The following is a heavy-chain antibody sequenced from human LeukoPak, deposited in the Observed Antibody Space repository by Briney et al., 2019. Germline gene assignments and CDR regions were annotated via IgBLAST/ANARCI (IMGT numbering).Heavy chain of an antibody. V-gene: IGHV1-18*01. J-gene: IGHJ3*02. CDR3: ARDGEWLLPSSAFDI. D-gene: IGHD5-12*01. Sequence: ASVKVSCKASGYTFTSYGISWVRQAPGQGLEWMGWISAHNGNTNYAQKLQGRVTMTTDTSTSTAYMELRSLRSDDTAVYYCARDGEWLLPSSAFDIWGQGTMVTVSS. CDR1: GYTFTSYG. CDR2: ISAHNGNT.